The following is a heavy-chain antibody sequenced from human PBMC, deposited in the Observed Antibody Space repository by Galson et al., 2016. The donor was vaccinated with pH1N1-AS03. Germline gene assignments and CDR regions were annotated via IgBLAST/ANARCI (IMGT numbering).Heavy chain of an antibody. V-gene: IGHV3-30-3*01. J-gene: IGHJ4*02. CDR3: TRGSGSGWYGSYYDY. CDR1: GFTLSTYS. CDR2: ISYDGTKK. D-gene: IGHD6-19*01. Sequence: SLRLSCAASGFTLSTYSMHWVRQAPGRGLEWVALISYDGTKKSYADSVRGRFTISRGTSKNTLYLQMNSLRVEDTAVYYCTRGSGSGWYGSYYDYWGQGTLVPVSS.